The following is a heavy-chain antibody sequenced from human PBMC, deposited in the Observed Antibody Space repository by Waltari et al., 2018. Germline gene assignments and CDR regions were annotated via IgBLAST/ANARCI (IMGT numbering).Heavy chain of an antibody. CDR3: ARDRRDYYGSGSFPKSYYYYYGMDV. V-gene: IGHV3-21*01. Sequence: EVQLVESGGGLVKPGGSLRLSCAASGFTFSSYSMNWVRQAPGKGLEWVSSISSSSSSYIYYADSVKGRFTISRDNAKNSLYLQMNSLRAEDTAVYYCARDRRDYYGSGSFPKSYYYYYGMDVWGQGTTVTVSS. D-gene: IGHD3-10*01. CDR2: ISSSSSSYI. J-gene: IGHJ6*02. CDR1: GFTFSSYS.